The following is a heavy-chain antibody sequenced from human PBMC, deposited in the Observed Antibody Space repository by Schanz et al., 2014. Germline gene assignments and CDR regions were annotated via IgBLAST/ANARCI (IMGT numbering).Heavy chain of an antibody. Sequence: EVQLLDSGGGLVQPGGSLRLSCAASGFTFSTYAMSWVRQVPGKGLEWVSCTNGDGTNAKYADSVKGRFTISRDNSKNTLYLQMNSLRAEDTAVYYCAKDLLYGAPMPLNHLDYWGQGTLVTVSS. J-gene: IGHJ4*02. V-gene: IGHV3-23*01. D-gene: IGHD2-2*01. CDR2: TNGDGTNA. CDR3: AKDLLYGAPMPLNHLDY. CDR1: GFTFSTYA.